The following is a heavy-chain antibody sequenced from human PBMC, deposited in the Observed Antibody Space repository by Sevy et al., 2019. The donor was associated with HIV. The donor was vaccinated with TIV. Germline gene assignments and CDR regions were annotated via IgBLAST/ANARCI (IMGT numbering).Heavy chain of an antibody. D-gene: IGHD3-10*01. Sequence: SETLSLTCTVSGGSISSYYWSWIRQPPGKGLEWIGYIYYSGSTNYNPSLKSRVTISVDTSKNQFSLKLSSVTAADTAVYYCARDISYYGSGSMGSNYYYYGMDVWGQGTTVTVSS. CDR1: GGSISSYY. CDR3: ARDISYYGSGSMGSNYYYYGMDV. CDR2: IYYSGST. V-gene: IGHV4-59*01. J-gene: IGHJ6*02.